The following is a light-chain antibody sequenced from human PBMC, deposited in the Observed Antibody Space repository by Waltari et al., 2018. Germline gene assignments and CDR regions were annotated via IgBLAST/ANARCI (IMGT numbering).Light chain of an antibody. J-gene: IGKJ1*01. Sequence: EIVLTQSPDTLSLSPGERATLFCRASQSIGKYLVWYQQKPGQAPRLLIYGASTRATGIPDRFSGGGSGTDFSLSITRLEPEDFAVNYCQHYVRLPATFGQGTTVEI. CDR3: QHYVRLPAT. V-gene: IGKV3-20*01. CDR1: QSIGKY. CDR2: GAS.